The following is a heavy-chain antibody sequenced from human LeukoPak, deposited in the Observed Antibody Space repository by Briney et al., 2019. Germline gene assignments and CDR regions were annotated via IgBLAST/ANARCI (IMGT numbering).Heavy chain of an antibody. D-gene: IGHD6-19*01. V-gene: IGHV4-61*02. J-gene: IGHJ6*03. CDR2: IYTSGST. Sequence: SETLSLTCTVSGGSISSGSYYWSWIRQPAGKGLEWIGRIYTSGSTNYNPSLKSRVTISVDTSKNQFSLNLYSVTAADTAVYYCAREKDSGWYLGYFYYYMDVWGKGTTVTISS. CDR3: AREKDSGWYLGYFYYYMDV. CDR1: GGSISSGSYY.